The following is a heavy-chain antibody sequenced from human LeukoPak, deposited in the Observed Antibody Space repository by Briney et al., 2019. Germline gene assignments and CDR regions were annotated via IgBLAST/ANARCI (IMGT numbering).Heavy chain of an antibody. J-gene: IGHJ4*02. CDR1: GGSFSGYY. Sequence: PSETLSLTCAVCGGSFSGYYWSWIRQPPGKGLEWIGEINHSGSTNYNPSLKSRVTISVDTSKNQFSLKLSSVTAADTAVYYCARTKWLVKTGVDYWGQGTLVTVSS. CDR3: ARTKWLVKTGVDY. D-gene: IGHD6-19*01. V-gene: IGHV4-34*01. CDR2: INHSGST.